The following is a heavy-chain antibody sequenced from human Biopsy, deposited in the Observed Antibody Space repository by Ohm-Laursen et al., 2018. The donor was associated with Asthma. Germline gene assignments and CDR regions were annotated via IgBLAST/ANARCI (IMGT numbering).Heavy chain of an antibody. CDR1: GFTFSSYA. CDR2: ISGSGGST. D-gene: IGHD4-17*01. J-gene: IGHJ4*02. V-gene: IGHV3-23*01. CDR3: ATFPYGDYLPLDY. Sequence: SLRLSCAASGFTFSSYAMSWVHQAPGKGLEWVSAISGSGGSTYYADSVKGRFTISRDNSKNTLYLQMNSLRAEDTAVYYCATFPYGDYLPLDYWGQGTLVTVSS.